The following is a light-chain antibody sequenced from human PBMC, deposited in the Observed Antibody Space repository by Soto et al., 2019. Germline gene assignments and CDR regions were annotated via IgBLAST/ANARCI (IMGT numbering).Light chain of an antibody. J-gene: IGKJ1*01. CDR2: DAS. Sequence: EMASTTAAATLSVSKGYSATLSFMAIHSVRSNLAWYQQKPGQAPRLLIYDASSRATGIPDRFSGSGSGTDFTLTISRLETEDFAVYYCQQYCSSGTFGQGTKVDIK. CDR1: HSVRSN. CDR3: QQYCSSGT. V-gene: IGKV3-20*01.